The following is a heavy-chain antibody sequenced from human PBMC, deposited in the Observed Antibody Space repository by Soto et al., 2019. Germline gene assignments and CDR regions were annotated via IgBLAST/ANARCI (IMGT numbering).Heavy chain of an antibody. V-gene: IGHV3-72*01. D-gene: IGHD6-13*01. CDR1: GFTFSDHY. J-gene: IGHJ4*02. CDR2: IRNKANSYTT. Sequence: GGSLRLSCAASGFTFSDHYMDWVRQAPGKGLEWVARIRNKANSYTTKYAASVTGRFTISRDDSKNSVFLQMNSLKTEDTAVYYCTRVFGSCSWYQAFFDYWSQGT. CDR3: TRVFGSCSWYQAFFDY.